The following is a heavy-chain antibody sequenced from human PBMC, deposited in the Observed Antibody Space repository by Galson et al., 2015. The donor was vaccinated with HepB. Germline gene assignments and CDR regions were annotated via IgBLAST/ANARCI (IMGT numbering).Heavy chain of an antibody. J-gene: IGHJ4*02. V-gene: IGHV3-15*07. D-gene: IGHD3-10*01. CDR2: IKSKTDGGTT. Sequence: SLRLSCAASGFTFSNAWMNWVRQAPGKGLEWVGRIKSKTDGGTTDYAAPVKGRFTISRDDSKNTLHLQMNSLKTEDTAVYYCTTDTIWFGDDTPHFDYWGQGTLVTVSS. CDR1: GFTFSNAW. CDR3: TTDTIWFGDDTPHFDY.